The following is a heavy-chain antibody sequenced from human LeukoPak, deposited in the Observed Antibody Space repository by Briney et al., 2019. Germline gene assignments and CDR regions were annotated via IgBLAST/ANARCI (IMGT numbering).Heavy chain of an antibody. D-gene: IGHD5-24*01. J-gene: IGHJ4*02. CDR3: TRVGYIDEGIDY. CDR1: GFPFSSYW. CDR2: IKQEGSKK. V-gene: IGHV3-7*04. Sequence: PGGSLRLSCVASGFPFSSYWMTWVRQAPGKGLEWVDNIKQEGSKKSYVDSVKGRFTISRDNAKNSLYLQMNSLRAEDTAIYYCTRVGYIDEGIDYWGQGTLVTVSS.